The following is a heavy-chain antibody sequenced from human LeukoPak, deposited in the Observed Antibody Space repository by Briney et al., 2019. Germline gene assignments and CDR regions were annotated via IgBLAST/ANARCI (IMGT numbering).Heavy chain of an antibody. Sequence: GGSLRLSCAASGFTFSSYGMHWVRQAPGKGLEWVSGINWNGGSTGYADSVKGRFTISRDNARNSVYLQMNSLRAEDTALYHCARDRGGGSYSDYWGQGTLVTVSS. J-gene: IGHJ4*02. D-gene: IGHD1-26*01. CDR2: INWNGGST. V-gene: IGHV3-20*01. CDR1: GFTFSSYG. CDR3: ARDRGGGSYSDY.